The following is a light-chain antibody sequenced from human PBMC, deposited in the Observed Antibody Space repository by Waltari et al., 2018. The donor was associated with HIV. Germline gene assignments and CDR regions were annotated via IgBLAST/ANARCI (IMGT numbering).Light chain of an antibody. V-gene: IGLV3-19*01. CDR3: SSRDNSGNHVV. J-gene: IGLJ2*01. CDR2: GKN. Sequence: SSELTQDPAVSVALGQTVRITCQGDTLRNYYATWYQQKPGQAPLLVMYGKNNRPSGIPDRFSGSTSGNTASLTITGTKAEDEADYYCSSRDNSGNHVVFGGGTKLTVL. CDR1: TLRNYY.